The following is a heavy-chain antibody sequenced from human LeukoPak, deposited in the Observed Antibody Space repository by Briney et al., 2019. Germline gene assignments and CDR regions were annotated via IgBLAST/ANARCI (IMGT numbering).Heavy chain of an antibody. CDR3: ARGRRPIVVVVAALVTNWFDP. V-gene: IGHV1-2*02. J-gene: IGHJ5*02. CDR1: GYTFTGYY. D-gene: IGHD2-15*01. CDR2: INPNSGGT. Sequence: ASVKVSCKASGYTFTGYYMHWVRQAPGQGLEWMGWINPNSGGTNYAQKFQGRVTMTRDTSISTAYMELSSLRSDDTAVYYCARGRRPIVVVVAALVTNWFDPWGQGTLVTVSS.